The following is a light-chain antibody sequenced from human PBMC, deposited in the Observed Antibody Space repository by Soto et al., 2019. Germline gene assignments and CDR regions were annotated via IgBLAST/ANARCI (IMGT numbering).Light chain of an antibody. V-gene: IGKV3-11*01. J-gene: IGKJ4*01. CDR3: QHRSNWPLT. CDR2: DAS. Sequence: EIVLTQSPATLSLSPGERATLSCRASQSVSSYLAWYQQKPGQAPRRLIYDASNRATGIPARFSGSGSGTDFTLTISSLEPEDFAVYYGQHRSNWPLTFGGGTKVEIK. CDR1: QSVSSY.